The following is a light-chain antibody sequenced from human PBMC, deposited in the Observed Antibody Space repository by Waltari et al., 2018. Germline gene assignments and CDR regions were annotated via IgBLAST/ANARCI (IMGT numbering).Light chain of an antibody. J-gene: IGKJ1*01. CDR2: GAS. V-gene: IGKV3-20*01. CDR3: QHYLRLPVT. Sequence: IVLTQSPATLSLSLGERATVSCRASQRVSRALAWYQQKPGQAPRLLIYGASTRATGIPDRFSGSGSGTDFSLTISRLEPDDFAVYYCQHYLRLPVTFGQGTTVEI. CDR1: QRVSRA.